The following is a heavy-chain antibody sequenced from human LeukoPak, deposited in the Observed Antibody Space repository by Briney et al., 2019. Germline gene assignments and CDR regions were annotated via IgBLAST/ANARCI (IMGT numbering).Heavy chain of an antibody. D-gene: IGHD6-19*01. V-gene: IGHV1-18*01. CDR2: ISAYNGNT. J-gene: IGHJ4*02. CDR1: GYTFTSYG. CDR3: ARGRPRIAVAGTNFDY. Sequence: ASVKVSCKSAGYTFTSYGISWVRQAPGQGLEWMGGISAYNGNTNDAQKLQGRVTMTTDTSTSTAYMELRSLRSDDTAVYYCARGRPRIAVAGTNFDYWGQGTLVTVSS.